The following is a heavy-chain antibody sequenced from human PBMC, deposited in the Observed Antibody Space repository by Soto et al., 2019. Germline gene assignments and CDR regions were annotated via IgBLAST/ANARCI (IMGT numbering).Heavy chain of an antibody. CDR1: EFSFDDSA. D-gene: IGHD6-13*01. J-gene: IGHJ4*02. CDR2: ITYTGVST. CDR3: AKSSVWYPYFDS. Sequence: EAQLLESGGDLVQPGGSLRLSCAASEFSFDDSAMSWVRQAPGKGLEWVSSITYTGVSTYYADSVKGRFTISRDNSMDTLFLQMNSLRAEDTAIYYCAKSSVWYPYFDSWGQGTLVTVSS. V-gene: IGHV3-23*01.